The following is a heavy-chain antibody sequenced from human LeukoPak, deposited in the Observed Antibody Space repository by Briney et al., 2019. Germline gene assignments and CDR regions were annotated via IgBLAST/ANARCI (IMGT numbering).Heavy chain of an antibody. Sequence: SETLSLTCTVSGGSISSYYWSWIRQPPGKGLEWIGYIYYSGSTNYNSSLKSRVTISVDTSKNQFSLKLSSATAADTAVYYCARAPLRFLEWSHFDYWGQGTLVTVSS. CDR3: ARAPLRFLEWSHFDY. J-gene: IGHJ4*02. CDR2: IYYSGST. D-gene: IGHD3-3*01. V-gene: IGHV4-59*01. CDR1: GGSISSYY.